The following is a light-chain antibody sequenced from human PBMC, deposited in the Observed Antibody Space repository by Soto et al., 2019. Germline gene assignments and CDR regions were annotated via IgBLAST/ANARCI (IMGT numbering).Light chain of an antibody. Sequence: EIEWTQSPATLSLSPGATATLYCRASPNVDKFLAWYQQRPCQPHRLIIFDSSNRATGVPVRFSGSVSGTVFTLTIGRLEPEDSAVYYGQQRKNWPTITFGQSTRVEIK. CDR1: PNVDKF. CDR2: DSS. CDR3: QQRKNWPTIT. J-gene: IGKJ5*01. V-gene: IGKV3-11*01.